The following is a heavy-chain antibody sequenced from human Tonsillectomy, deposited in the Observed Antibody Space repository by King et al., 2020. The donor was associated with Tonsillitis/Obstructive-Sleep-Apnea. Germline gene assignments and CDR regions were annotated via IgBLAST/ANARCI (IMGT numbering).Heavy chain of an antibody. V-gene: IGHV1-46*01. CDR1: GYTFTRYY. J-gene: IGHJ4*02. Sequence: VQLVESGAEVKKPGASVKVSCKASGYTFTRYYMHWVRQAPVQGLDGMGIINPRGGSTSYAQKFQGRGTMTRETSTSTVYMELSSLRSEDTAVYYCARRSSTSCYNYWGQGTLVTVSS. D-gene: IGHD2-2*02. CDR2: INPRGGST. CDR3: ARRSSTSCYNY.